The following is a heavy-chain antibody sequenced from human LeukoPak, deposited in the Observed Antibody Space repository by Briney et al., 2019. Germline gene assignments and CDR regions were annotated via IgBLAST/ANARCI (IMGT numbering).Heavy chain of an antibody. Sequence: GGSLRLSCAASGFTFSSYSMNWVRQAPGKGLEWVSSISSSSSYIYYADSVKGRSTISRDNAKNSLYLQMNSLRAEDTAVYYCARDGDTAMVTPFDYWGQGTLVTVSS. CDR1: GFTFSSYS. CDR3: ARDGDTAMVTPFDY. V-gene: IGHV3-21*01. J-gene: IGHJ4*02. D-gene: IGHD5-18*01. CDR2: ISSSSSYI.